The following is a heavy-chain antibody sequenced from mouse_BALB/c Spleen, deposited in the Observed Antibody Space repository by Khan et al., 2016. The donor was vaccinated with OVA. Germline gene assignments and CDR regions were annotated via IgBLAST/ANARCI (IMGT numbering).Heavy chain of an antibody. J-gene: IGHJ2*01. V-gene: IGHV1-76*01. Sequence: HVHLKHSGAQLVRPEASVKLSCRTSGYIFTRYWIHWVKHRSGQGLEWIARIYPGTDNTYFSEKLKDKATLTADQSSSTAYMQLSSLKSEDSAVYFCAREEALYYFDYWGQGTTLTVSS. CDR3: AREEALYYFDY. CDR2: IYPGTDNT. D-gene: IGHD3-2*02. CDR1: GYIFTRYW.